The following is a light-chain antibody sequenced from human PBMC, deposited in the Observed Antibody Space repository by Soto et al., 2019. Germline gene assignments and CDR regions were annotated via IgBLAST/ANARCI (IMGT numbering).Light chain of an antibody. Sequence: EIVMTQSPATLSVSPGERVTLSCRASQSVSSDLAWYRHKPGQAPRLLVYGASTRATGIPARFSGSGFGTEFTLTISGLQSEDFAVYYCQQYNNWPSWTFGQGTKVDIK. CDR3: QQYNNWPSWT. CDR1: QSVSSD. CDR2: GAS. V-gene: IGKV3-15*01. J-gene: IGKJ1*01.